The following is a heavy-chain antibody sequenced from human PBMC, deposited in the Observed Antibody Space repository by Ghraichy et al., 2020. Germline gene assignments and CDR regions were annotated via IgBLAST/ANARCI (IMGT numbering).Heavy chain of an antibody. V-gene: IGHV3-15*01. CDR2: IQSKANGGTA. CDR3: TSGFNL. CDR1: GFTFSNAW. J-gene: IGHJ4*02. Sequence: GESLNISCAASGFTFSNAWMSWVRQAPGKGLEWVGRIQSKANGGTADYTAPVRGRFTISRDDSKSTVYLQMNSLKTEDTAVYYCTSGFNLGGQGTVVTVSS.